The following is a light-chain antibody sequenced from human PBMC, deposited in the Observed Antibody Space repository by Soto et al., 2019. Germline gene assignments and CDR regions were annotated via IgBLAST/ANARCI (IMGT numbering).Light chain of an antibody. CDR3: QSYDTSLSGGV. V-gene: IGLV1-40*01. J-gene: IGLJ3*02. CDR2: GTT. Sequence: QSVLTQPPSVSGAPGQRVTISCTGSSSNIGAGYDVHWYQQLPGTAPKLLIYGTTSRPSGVPDRFSGSKSGTSGSLAITGLQTEDEADYYCQSYDTSLSGGVFGGGTKVTVL. CDR1: SSNIGAGYD.